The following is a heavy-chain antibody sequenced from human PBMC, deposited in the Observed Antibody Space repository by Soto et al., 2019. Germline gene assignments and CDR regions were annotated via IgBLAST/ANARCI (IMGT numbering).Heavy chain of an antibody. CDR3: ARGYGSGSFDF. D-gene: IGHD3-22*01. CDR1: GYSISSGYY. Sequence: SETLSLTCGVSGYSISSGYYWGWIRQSPGKGLEWIGNIHHTGTTFYNPSLKSRVTMSVDASKTQFSLNLSSVTAADTAVYYCARGYGSGSFDFWGQGSLVTVSS. CDR2: IHHTGTT. J-gene: IGHJ4*02. V-gene: IGHV4-38-2*01.